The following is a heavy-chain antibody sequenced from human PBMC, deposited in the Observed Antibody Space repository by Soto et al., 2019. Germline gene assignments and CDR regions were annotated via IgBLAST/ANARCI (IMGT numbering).Heavy chain of an antibody. CDR3: ARSQRPFWYSDY. CDR1: GFTFSDYY. J-gene: IGHJ4*02. Sequence: GGSLRLSCAASGFTFSDYYMSWIRQAPGKGLVWVSYISSSVTPIYYEDSMKGRFNISRDNAKNELYLQMSRLSAEDTAFYYCARSQRPFWYSDYWGEVILVTVSS. CDR2: ISSSVTPI. V-gene: IGHV3-11*01.